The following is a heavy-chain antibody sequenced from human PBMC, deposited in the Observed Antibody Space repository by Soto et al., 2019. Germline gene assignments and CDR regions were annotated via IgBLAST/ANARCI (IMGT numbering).Heavy chain of an antibody. CDR1: GGTFSSYA. V-gene: IGHV1-69*12. CDR2: IIPIFGTA. J-gene: IGHJ2*01. D-gene: IGHD3-22*01. CDR3: ARAYYDSSGYYLAWYFDL. Sequence: QVQLVQSGAEVKKPGSSVKVSCKAFGGTFSSYAISWVRQAPGQGLEWMGGIIPIFGTANYAQKFQGRVTITADESTSTAYMELSSLRSEDTAVYYCARAYYDSSGYYLAWYFDLWGRGTLVTVSS.